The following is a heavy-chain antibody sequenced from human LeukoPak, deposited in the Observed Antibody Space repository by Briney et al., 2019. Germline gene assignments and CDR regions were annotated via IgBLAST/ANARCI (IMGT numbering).Heavy chain of an antibody. CDR2: INGSGSKT. CDR1: GFTFSSYA. CDR3: AKDLRGYNRPHGS. Sequence: GGSLRLSCAASGFTFSSYAMNWVRQAPGKGLEWVSTINGSGSKTYYADSVKGRFTIARDNSKNTMDLQMTSLRAEDTAVYYCAKDLRGYNRPHGSWGQGSRVTVSS. J-gene: IGHJ5*02. D-gene: IGHD1-1*01. V-gene: IGHV3-23*01.